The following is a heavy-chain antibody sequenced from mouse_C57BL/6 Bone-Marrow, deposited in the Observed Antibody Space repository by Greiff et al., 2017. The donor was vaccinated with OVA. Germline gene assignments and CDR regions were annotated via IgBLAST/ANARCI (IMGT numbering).Heavy chain of an antibody. CDR2: ISSGGSYT. Sequence: EVKLVESGGDLVKPGGSLKLSCAASGFTFSSYGMSWVRQTPDKRLEWVATISSGGSYTYYPDSVKGRFTISRDNAKNTLYLQMSSLKSEDTAMYYCARHPAPYYFDYWGQGTTLTVSS. CDR1: GFTFSSYG. CDR3: ARHPAPYYFDY. J-gene: IGHJ2*01. V-gene: IGHV5-6*01.